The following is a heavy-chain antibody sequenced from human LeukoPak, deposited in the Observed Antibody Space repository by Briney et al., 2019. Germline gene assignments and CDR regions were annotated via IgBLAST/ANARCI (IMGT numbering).Heavy chain of an antibody. CDR3: ASSDSSGYYY. V-gene: IGHV3-53*01. CDR2: IYSGGST. J-gene: IGHJ4*02. Sequence: GSLRLSCAASGFTFSSYWMNWARQAPGKGLEWVSVIYSGGSTYYADSVKGRFTISRDNSKNTLYLQMNSLRAEDTAVYYCASSDSSGYYYWGQGTLVTVSS. CDR1: GFTFSSYW. D-gene: IGHD3-22*01.